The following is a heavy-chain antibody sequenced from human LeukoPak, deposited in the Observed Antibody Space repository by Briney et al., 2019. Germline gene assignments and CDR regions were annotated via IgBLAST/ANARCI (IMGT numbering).Heavy chain of an antibody. Sequence: SVKVSCKASGGTFSSYAISWVRQAPGQGLEWMGRIIPILGIANYAQKFQGRVTITADKSTSTAYMELSSLRSEDTAVYYCARESSYYDILTGIDYWGQGTLVTVSS. J-gene: IGHJ4*02. V-gene: IGHV1-69*04. CDR2: IIPILGIA. D-gene: IGHD3-9*01. CDR3: ARESSYYDILTGIDY. CDR1: GGTFSSYA.